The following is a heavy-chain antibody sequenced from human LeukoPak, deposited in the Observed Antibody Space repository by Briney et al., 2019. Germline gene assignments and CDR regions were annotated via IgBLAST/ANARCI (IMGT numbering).Heavy chain of an antibody. CDR3: ARRVGRYFGERAYYYNYMDV. CDR2: IYHSGST. Sequence: SETLSLTCVVYGGSLIGYFWSWIRPPPGKGREGIGEIYHSGSTNYNPSLKSRVNISVDTSKNQFSLKLSSAAAADTAVYYCARRVGRYFGERAYYYNYMDVWDKGSTVTIS. CDR1: GGSLIGYF. J-gene: IGHJ6*03. D-gene: IGHD3-10*01. V-gene: IGHV4-34*01.